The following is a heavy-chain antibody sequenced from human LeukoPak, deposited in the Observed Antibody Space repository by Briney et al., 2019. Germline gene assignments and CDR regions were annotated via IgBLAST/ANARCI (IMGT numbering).Heavy chain of an antibody. CDR1: GGTFSSYA. Sequence: SVKVSCTASGGTFSSYAISWVRQAPGQGLEWMGGIIPIFGTANYAQKFRGRVTITADESTSTAYMELSSLRSEDTAVYYCASPRGYCSGGSCYYHFDYWGQGTLVTVSS. CDR2: IIPIFGTA. J-gene: IGHJ4*02. V-gene: IGHV1-69*01. D-gene: IGHD2-15*01. CDR3: ASPRGYCSGGSCYYHFDY.